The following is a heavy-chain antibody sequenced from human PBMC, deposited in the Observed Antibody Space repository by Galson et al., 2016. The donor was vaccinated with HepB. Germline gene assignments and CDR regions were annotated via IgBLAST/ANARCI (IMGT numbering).Heavy chain of an antibody. CDR1: GFSLGTHGMR. CDR3: AGGRLATGWGS. Sequence: LVKPTQTLTLTCTFSGFSLGTHGMRVSWIRQAPGKGLEWIGEIYNTGSTNYNPSLKTRFIMSLDKSKNQFSLKANSVTAADTAVYFCAGGRLATGWGSWGQGILVVVSS. V-gene: IGHV4-30-2*01. CDR2: IYNTGST. D-gene: IGHD1-26*01. J-gene: IGHJ5*02.